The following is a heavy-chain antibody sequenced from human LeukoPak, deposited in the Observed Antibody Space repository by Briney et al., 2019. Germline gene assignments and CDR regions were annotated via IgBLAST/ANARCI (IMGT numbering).Heavy chain of an antibody. D-gene: IGHD5-18*01. CDR2: TIPILGTP. J-gene: IGHJ4*02. CDR1: GGTFSSHA. Sequence: SVKVSCKSSGGTFSSHAISWVRQAPGQGLEWMGGTIPILGTPKYAEKFQGRIAITADENTDTAYMELNSLRPEDTAMYFCARDGLQYSYGCAYWGQGTLVTVSS. V-gene: IGHV1-69*01. CDR3: ARDGLQYSYGCAY.